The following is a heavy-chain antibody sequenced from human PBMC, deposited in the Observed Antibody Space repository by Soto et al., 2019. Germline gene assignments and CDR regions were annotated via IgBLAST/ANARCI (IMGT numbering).Heavy chain of an antibody. J-gene: IGHJ4*02. D-gene: IGHD3-22*01. V-gene: IGHV3-23*01. Sequence: EVQLLESGGGLVQPGGSLRLSCAASGFTFSSYAMSWVRQAPGKGLEWVSAISGSGGSTYYADSVKGRFTISRDNSKNTLYLQMNSLRAEDTAVYYCAKGSTYYYDSSGYNYFDYWGRGTLVTVSS. CDR2: ISGSGGST. CDR3: AKGSTYYYDSSGYNYFDY. CDR1: GFTFSSYA.